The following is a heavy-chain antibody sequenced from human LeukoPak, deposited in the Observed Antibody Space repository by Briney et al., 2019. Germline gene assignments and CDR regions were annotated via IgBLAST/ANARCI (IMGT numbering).Heavy chain of an antibody. J-gene: IGHJ4*02. CDR2: IYYTGST. V-gene: IGHV4-39*01. D-gene: IGHD1-26*01. Sequence: PSETLSLTCSVSGASISGGTYYWGWIRQPPGKGLEWIGSIYYTGSTYDNPSLKSRVTISVDTSKNQFSLKLSSVTAADTAVYYCARRGGSGRAFDYWGQGTLVTASS. CDR3: ARRGGSGRAFDY. CDR1: GASISGGTYY.